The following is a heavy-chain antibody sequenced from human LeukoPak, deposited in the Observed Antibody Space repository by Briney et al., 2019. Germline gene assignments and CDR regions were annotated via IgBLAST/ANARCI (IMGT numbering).Heavy chain of an antibody. CDR1: GFSFDDYA. CDR3: AKDGYSSVSGMDV. CDR2: ISWKSNSI. D-gene: IGHD6-19*01. V-gene: IGHV3-9*01. J-gene: IGHJ6*02. Sequence: GRSLRLSCAASGFSFDDYAMHWVRQAPGKGLEWVSGISWKSNSIGYADSVKGRFTISRDNAKSSLYLQMNSLRAEDTALYYCAKDGYSSVSGMDVWGQGTTVIVSS.